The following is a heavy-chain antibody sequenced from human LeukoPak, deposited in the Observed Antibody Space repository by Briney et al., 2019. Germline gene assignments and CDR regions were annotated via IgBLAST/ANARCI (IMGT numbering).Heavy chain of an antibody. D-gene: IGHD6-19*01. CDR3: ARLLEGVAGTWGY. CDR1: GYSFSTYW. Sequence: GESLKISCKGSGYSFSTYWIAWVRQVPGKGLEWMGNIYPGDSDTRYSPSFQGQVTISADKSISTAYLQWSSLKASDTAMYYCARLLEGVAGTWGYWGQGTLVTVSS. CDR2: IYPGDSDT. V-gene: IGHV5-51*01. J-gene: IGHJ4*02.